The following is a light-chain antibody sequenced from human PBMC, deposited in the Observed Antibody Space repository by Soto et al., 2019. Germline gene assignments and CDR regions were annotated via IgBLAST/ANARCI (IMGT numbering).Light chain of an antibody. J-gene: IGLJ1*01. CDR2: EVT. V-gene: IGLV2-14*01. Sequence: QSALTQPASVSGSPGQSVTISCTGTGSDVGGYNYVSWYQHHPGKAPKLIIYEVTNRPSGVPTRFSGSKSGNTASLTIFGLQDDDEDDYCCNSETSNTTRTFGSGTKVTVL. CDR3: NSETSNTTRT. CDR1: GSDVGGYNY.